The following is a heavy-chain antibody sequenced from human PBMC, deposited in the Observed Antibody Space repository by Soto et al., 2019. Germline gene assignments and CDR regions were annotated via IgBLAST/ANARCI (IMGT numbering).Heavy chain of an antibody. CDR3: AREKGSSFSFDY. CDR2: IYHSGST. V-gene: IGHV4-30-2*01. J-gene: IGHJ4*02. CDR1: GGSISSGGYS. D-gene: IGHD6-13*01. Sequence: SETLSLTCAVSGGSISSGGYSWSWIRQPPGKGLEWIGYIYHSGSTYYNPSLKSRVTILVDRSKNQFSLKLSSVTAADTAVYYCAREKGSSFSFDYWGQGTLVTVSS.